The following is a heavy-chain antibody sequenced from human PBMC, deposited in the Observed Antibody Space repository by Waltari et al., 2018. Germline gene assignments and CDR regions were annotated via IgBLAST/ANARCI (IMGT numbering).Heavy chain of an antibody. V-gene: IGHV1-69*13. Sequence: QVQLVQSGAEVKKPGSSVKVSCKASGGTFSSSAISWVRPAPGKGLEWMGGIIPIFGTANYAQKFQGRVTITADESTSTAYMELSSLRSEDTAVYYCASPPRGYSGYDPYYFDYWGQGTLVTVSS. D-gene: IGHD5-12*01. J-gene: IGHJ4*02. CDR1: GGTFSSSA. CDR3: ASPPRGYSGYDPYYFDY. CDR2: IIPIFGTA.